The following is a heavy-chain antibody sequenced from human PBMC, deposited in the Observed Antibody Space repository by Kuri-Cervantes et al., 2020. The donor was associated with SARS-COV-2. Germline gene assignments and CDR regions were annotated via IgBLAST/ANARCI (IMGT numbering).Heavy chain of an antibody. CDR2: ISGLWDKT. J-gene: IGHJ6*02. V-gene: IGHV3-23*01. CDR3: ARDSRTGANCWLHDHAPMDF. Sequence: SLMISRAAPGFPTNTYDMTGVRQASGKGQEWVSTISGLWDKTYYADPVKGRFTVSRHKDKNTVYLQMASLGDDYTAVYYCARDSRTGANCWLHDHAPMDFWGQGTTVTVSS. CDR1: GFPTNTYD. D-gene: IGHD4/OR15-4a*01.